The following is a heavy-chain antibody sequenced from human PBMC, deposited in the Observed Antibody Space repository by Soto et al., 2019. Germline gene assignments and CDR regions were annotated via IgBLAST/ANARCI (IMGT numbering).Heavy chain of an antibody. CDR3: ARAHTAPYYYYYMDV. J-gene: IGHJ6*03. D-gene: IGHD5-18*01. CDR1: GGSISGYY. V-gene: IGHV4-59*01. Sequence: SETLSLTCTVSGGSISGYYCSWIRQPPGKGLEWVGYIYSSGSTNYNPSLKSRVTILVDTSKNQFSLKLSSVTAEDTAVYYCARAHTAPYYYYYMDVWGKGTTVTVSS. CDR2: IYSSGST.